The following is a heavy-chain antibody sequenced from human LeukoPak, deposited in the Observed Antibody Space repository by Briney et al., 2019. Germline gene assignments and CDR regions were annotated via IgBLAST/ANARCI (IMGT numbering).Heavy chain of an antibody. J-gene: IGHJ4*02. CDR3: ARGITMTSLYYFDY. Sequence: GASVKVSCKASGYTFTSYYMHWVRQAPGQGLEWMGWISAYNGNTNYAQKLQGRVTMTTDASTSTAYMELRSLRSDDTAVYYCARGITMTSLYYFDYWGQGTLVTVSS. V-gene: IGHV1-18*04. CDR2: ISAYNGNT. D-gene: IGHD3-22*01. CDR1: GYTFTSYY.